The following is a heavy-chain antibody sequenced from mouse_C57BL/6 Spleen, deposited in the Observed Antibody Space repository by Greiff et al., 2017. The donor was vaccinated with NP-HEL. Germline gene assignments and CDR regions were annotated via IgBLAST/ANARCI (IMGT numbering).Heavy chain of an antibody. J-gene: IGHJ2*01. D-gene: IGHD1-1*01. CDR2: IYPRSGNT. CDR3: AREGFITTVVATGYFDY. V-gene: IGHV1-81*01. Sequence: QVQLQQSGAELARPGASVKLSCKASGYTFTSYGISWVKLRTGQGLEWIGEIYPRSGNTYYNEKFKGKATLTADKSSSTAYMELRSLTSEDSAVYFCAREGFITTVVATGYFDYWGQGTTLTVSS. CDR1: GYTFTSYG.